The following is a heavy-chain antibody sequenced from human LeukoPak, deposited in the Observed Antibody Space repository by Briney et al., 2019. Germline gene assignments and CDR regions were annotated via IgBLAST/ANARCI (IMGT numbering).Heavy chain of an antibody. D-gene: IGHD2-15*01. CDR1: GFTFSDYY. CDR3: ARDLRYCSGGSCYYYYYGMDV. Sequence: PGGSLRLSCAASGFTFSDYYMSWIRQAPGKGLEWVSYISRSGSTIYYADSVKGRFTISRDNAQKSLYLQMNSLRAEDTAVYYCARDLRYCSGGSCYYYYYGMDVWGQGTAVTVSS. V-gene: IGHV3-11*01. J-gene: IGHJ6*02. CDR2: ISRSGSTI.